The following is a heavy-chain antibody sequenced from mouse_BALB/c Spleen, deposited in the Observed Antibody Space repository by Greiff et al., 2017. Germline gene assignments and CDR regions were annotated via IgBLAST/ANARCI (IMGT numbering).Heavy chain of an antibody. J-gene: IGHJ2*01. CDR2: ISYSGST. D-gene: IGHD2-2*01. CDR1: GYSITSDYA. Sequence: EVKLQESGPGLVKPSQSLSLTCTVTGYSITSDYAWNWIRQFPGNKLEWMGYISYSGSTSYNPSLKSRISITRDTSKNQFFLQLNSVTTEDTATYYCAKYGYCLCDFDYWGQGTTLTVSA. CDR3: AKYGYCLCDFDY. V-gene: IGHV3-2*02.